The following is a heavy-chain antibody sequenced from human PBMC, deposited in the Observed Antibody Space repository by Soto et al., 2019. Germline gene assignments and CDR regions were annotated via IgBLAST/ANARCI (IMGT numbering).Heavy chain of an antibody. CDR2: IDPSDSYT. V-gene: IGHV5-10-1*01. D-gene: IGHD3-3*01. Sequence: PGESLKISCKGSGYSFTSYWISWVRQMPGKGLEWMGRIDPSDSYTNYSPSFQGHVTISADKSISTAYLQWSSLTASDTAMYYCARTTAGRFLEWLPPSYGMDVWGQGTTVTV. CDR1: GYSFTSYW. CDR3: ARTTAGRFLEWLPPSYGMDV. J-gene: IGHJ6*02.